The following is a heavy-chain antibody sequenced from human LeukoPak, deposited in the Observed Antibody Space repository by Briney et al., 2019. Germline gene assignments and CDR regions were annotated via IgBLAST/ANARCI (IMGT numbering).Heavy chain of an antibody. V-gene: IGHV3-30*04. Sequence: PGRSLRLSCAASGFTFSSYVMHWVRQAPGKGLEWVAVISYDGSNKYYADSVKGRFTISRDNSKNTLYLQMNSLRAEDTAVYYCARAAIVVVPAAPFDYWGQGTLVTVSS. CDR2: ISYDGSNK. CDR3: ARAAIVVVPAAPFDY. D-gene: IGHD2-2*01. J-gene: IGHJ4*02. CDR1: GFTFSSYV.